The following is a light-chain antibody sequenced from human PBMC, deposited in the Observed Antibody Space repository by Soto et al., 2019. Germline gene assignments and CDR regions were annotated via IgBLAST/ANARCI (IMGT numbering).Light chain of an antibody. J-gene: IGLJ1*01. CDR1: NSDVGSYNR. CDR3: NSYTTSSTYV. Sequence: QSVLTQPASVSGSPGQSITISCTGTNSDVGSYNRVSWYQQPPGTAPKLMIYEVSNRPSGVSNRFSGSKSGNTASLTISGVQAEDEADYYCNSYTTSSTYVFGTGTKVTVL. V-gene: IGLV2-14*01. CDR2: EVS.